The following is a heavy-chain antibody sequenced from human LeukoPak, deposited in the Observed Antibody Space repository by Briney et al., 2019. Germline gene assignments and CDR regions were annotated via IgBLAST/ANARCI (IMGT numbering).Heavy chain of an antibody. V-gene: IGHV4-59*08. CDR2: THCSGST. CDR3: ARQPSGTYAFDI. D-gene: IGHD1-1*01. Sequence: PSETLSLTCTVSGDSISTYFWSWIRQPPGKGLEWIGYTHCSGSTDYNPSLKSRVTTSLDTSNNQFSLKLSSVTAADTAVYYCARQPSGTYAFDIWGQGTVVTVSS. CDR1: GDSISTYF. J-gene: IGHJ3*02.